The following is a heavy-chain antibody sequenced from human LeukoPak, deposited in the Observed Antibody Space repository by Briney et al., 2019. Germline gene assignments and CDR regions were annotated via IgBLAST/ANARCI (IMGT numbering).Heavy chain of an antibody. CDR1: GFTVSSNY. D-gene: IGHD2-8*01. Sequence: PGGSLRLSCAASGFTVSSNYMSWVRQAPGKGLVWVSRINTDGSTTSYADSMKGRFTISRDNAKNTLYLQMNSLRAEDTAMYYCARGRPTMGDYWGQGTLVTVSS. J-gene: IGHJ4*02. CDR3: ARGRPTMGDY. CDR2: INTDGSTT. V-gene: IGHV3-74*01.